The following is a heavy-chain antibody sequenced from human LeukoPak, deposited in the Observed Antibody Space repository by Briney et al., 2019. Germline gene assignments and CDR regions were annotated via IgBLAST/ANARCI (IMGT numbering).Heavy chain of an antibody. D-gene: IGHD3-3*01. J-gene: IGHJ4*02. CDR1: GFTFSSYA. V-gene: IGHV3-23*01. CDR3: AKSIVSRITIFGVVIANFDY. CDR2: ISGSGGST. Sequence: HAGGSLRLSCAASGFTFSSYAMSWVRQAPGKGLEWVSAISGSGGSTYYADSVKGRFTISRDNSKNTLYLQMNSLRAEDTAVYYCAKSIVSRITIFGVVIANFDYWGQGTLVTVSS.